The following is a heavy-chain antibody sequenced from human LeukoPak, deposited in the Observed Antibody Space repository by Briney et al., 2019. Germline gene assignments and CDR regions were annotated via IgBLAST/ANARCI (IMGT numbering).Heavy chain of an antibody. CDR1: GFTVSNNY. Sequence: GGSLRLSCAASGFTVSNNYITWIRQAPGQGLEWVSVTYSGGSTYYADSVKGTFTISRDNSKNTLYLQMNSLSAEDTAVYYCARDRGYCSGGSCYSGFYYWGQGTLVTVSS. D-gene: IGHD2-15*01. V-gene: IGHV3-66*01. CDR3: ARDRGYCSGGSCYSGFYY. CDR2: TYSGGST. J-gene: IGHJ4*02.